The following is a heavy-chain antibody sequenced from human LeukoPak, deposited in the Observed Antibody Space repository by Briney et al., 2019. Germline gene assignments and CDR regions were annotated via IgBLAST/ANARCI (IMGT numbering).Heavy chain of an antibody. V-gene: IGHV3-30*04. Sequence: QPGGSLRLSCAASGFTFSTDAMHWVRQAPGKGLEWVAVISYDGSNKYYADSVKGRFTISRDNSKNTLYLQMNSLRAEDTAVYYCARVFSSGYYYFDYWGQGTLVTVSS. D-gene: IGHD3-22*01. J-gene: IGHJ4*02. CDR3: ARVFSSGYYYFDY. CDR1: GFTFSTDA. CDR2: ISYDGSNK.